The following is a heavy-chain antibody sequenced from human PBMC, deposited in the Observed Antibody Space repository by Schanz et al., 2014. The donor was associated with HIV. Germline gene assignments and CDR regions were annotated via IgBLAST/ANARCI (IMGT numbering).Heavy chain of an antibody. CDR3: AKPEYDSSGNSQSHFDY. Sequence: EVQLVESGGGLVQPGGSLRLSCAASGFTFSSHWMHWVRQAPGKGLVWVSSISESGGRTYYADSVNGRFTISRDNSKNTLYLQMTTLRIDDTAVYYCAKPEYDSSGNSQSHFDYWGQGTLVTVSS. J-gene: IGHJ4*02. D-gene: IGHD3-22*01. CDR2: ISESGGRT. V-gene: IGHV3-23*04. CDR1: GFTFSSHW.